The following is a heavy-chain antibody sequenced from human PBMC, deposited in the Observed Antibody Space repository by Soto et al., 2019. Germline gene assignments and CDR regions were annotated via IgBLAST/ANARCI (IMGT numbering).Heavy chain of an antibody. D-gene: IGHD1-1*01. V-gene: IGHV3-48*02. J-gene: IGHJ5*02. CDR3: ARDLPVGELEPRSPLQVRPYNWFDP. CDR1: GFTFSSYS. CDR2: ISSSSSTI. Sequence: GGSLRLSCAASGFTFSSYSMNWVRQAPGKGLEWVSYISSSSSTIYYADSVKGRFTISRDNAKNSLYLQMNSLRDEDTAVYYCARDLPVGELEPRSPLQVRPYNWFDPWGQGTLVTVSS.